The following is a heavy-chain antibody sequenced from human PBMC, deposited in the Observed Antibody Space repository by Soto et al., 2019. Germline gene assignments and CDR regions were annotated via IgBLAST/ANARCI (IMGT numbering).Heavy chain of an antibody. J-gene: IGHJ3*01. V-gene: IGHV3-7*01. CDR2: IKQDGSAK. CDR1: GFTFSSFW. Sequence: EVQLVESGGGLVQPGGSLTLSCAASGFTFSSFWMTWVRQAPGKGLEWVANIKQDGSAKHYVDSVEGRFTVSRDNAKNSLYLQMNSLRVEDTAVYYCVRSQSAAYHAWGQGTMVIVSS. CDR3: VRSQSAAYHA. D-gene: IGHD3-3*01.